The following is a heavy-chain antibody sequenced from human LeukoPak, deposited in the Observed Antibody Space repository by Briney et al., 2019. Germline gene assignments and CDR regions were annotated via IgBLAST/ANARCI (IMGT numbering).Heavy chain of an antibody. J-gene: IGHJ4*03. CDR1: GYTLTELS. V-gene: IGHV3-21*01. CDR3: TRDPAYYLRYGYFDY. Sequence: SCRVSGYTLTELSMHWVRQAPGKGLEWVSSINSVGSHIYYRDSVKGRFTISRDNAKNSAYLQMNNLRAADTALYYCTRDPAYYLRYGYFDYWGQGILVTV. CDR2: INSVGSHI. D-gene: IGHD1-26*01.